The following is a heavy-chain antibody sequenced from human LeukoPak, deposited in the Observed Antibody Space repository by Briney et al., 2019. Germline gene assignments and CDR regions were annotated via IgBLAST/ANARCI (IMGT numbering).Heavy chain of an antibody. CDR1: GGTFSSYA. Sequence: SVKVSCKASGGTFSSYAISWVRQAPGQGLEWMGGIIPIFGTANYAQKFQGRVTITAGESTSTAYMELSSLRSEDTAVYYCAAPPIVGATNTYFDYWGQGTLVTVSS. CDR3: AAPPIVGATNTYFDY. CDR2: IIPIFGTA. J-gene: IGHJ4*02. D-gene: IGHD1-26*01. V-gene: IGHV1-69*13.